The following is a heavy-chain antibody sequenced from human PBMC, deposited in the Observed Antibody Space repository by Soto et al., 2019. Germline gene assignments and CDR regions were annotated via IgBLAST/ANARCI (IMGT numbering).Heavy chain of an antibody. CDR3: ARMGDVPYYCYGLDI. V-gene: IGHV1-18*01. CDR2: ISGYNANT. CDR1: GYSFTRYG. J-gene: IGHJ6*02. D-gene: IGHD3-16*01. Sequence: QVKLVQSGAEVKKPGASVKVSCKASGYSFTRYGISWVRQAPGQGLEWMGWISGYNANTNYPENLQGRVTMTTDTSTSTAYMEVRNLISDDTAVYYCARMGDVPYYCYGLDIWGQGTRVTVSS.